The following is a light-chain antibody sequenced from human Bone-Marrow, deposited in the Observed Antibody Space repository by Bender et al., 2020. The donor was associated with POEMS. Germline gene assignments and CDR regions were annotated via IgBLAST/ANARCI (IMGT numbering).Light chain of an antibody. V-gene: IGLV2-14*01. CDR3: TSYTSSSLYV. CDR2: DVS. Sequence: QSALTQPASVSGSPGQSITISCTGTSSDVGGYKYVSWYQQYPDKAPKLMIYDVSNRPSGVSNRFSGSKSGNTASLTTSGLQAEDEADYYCTSYTSSSLYVFGTGTKVTVL. J-gene: IGLJ1*01. CDR1: SSDVGGYKY.